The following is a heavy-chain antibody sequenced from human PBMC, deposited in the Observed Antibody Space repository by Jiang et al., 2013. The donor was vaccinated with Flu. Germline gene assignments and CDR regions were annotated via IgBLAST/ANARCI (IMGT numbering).Heavy chain of an antibody. J-gene: IGHJ3*02. D-gene: IGHD3-9*01. CDR3: ARDTRSYYDILTGYLGDAFDI. V-gene: IGHV4-59*01. CDR2: IYYSGST. Sequence: GPGLVKPSETLSLTCTVSGGSISSYYWSWIRQPPGKGLEWIGYIYYSGSTNYNPSLKSRVTISVDTSKNQFSLKLSSVTAADTAVYYCARDTRSYYDILTGYLGDAFDIWGQGTMVTVSS. CDR1: GGSISSYY.